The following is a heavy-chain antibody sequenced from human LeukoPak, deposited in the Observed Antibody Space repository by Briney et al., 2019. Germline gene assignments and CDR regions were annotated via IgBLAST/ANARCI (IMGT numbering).Heavy chain of an antibody. Sequence: SETPSLTCTVSGGSISSYYWSWIRQPPGKGLEWIGYIYYSGSTNYNPTLKSRVTISVDTSKNQFSLKLSSVTAADTAVYYCARGYYSSFDYWGQGTLVTVSS. CDR1: GGSISSYY. D-gene: IGHD3-10*01. J-gene: IGHJ4*02. CDR2: IYYSGST. V-gene: IGHV4-59*01. CDR3: ARGYYSSFDY.